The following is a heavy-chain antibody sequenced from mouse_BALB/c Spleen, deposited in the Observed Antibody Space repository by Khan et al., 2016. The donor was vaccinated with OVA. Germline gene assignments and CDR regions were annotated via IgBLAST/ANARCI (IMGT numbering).Heavy chain of an antibody. J-gene: IGHJ4*01. CDR2: INPRSG. D-gene: IGHD2-14*01. CDR1: GYTFTSHT. Sequence: QVQLKQSGAELARPGASVKMSCKASGYTFTSHTMHWIKQRPGQGLEWIGYINPRSGYNQKLNDKATLTADISSSTDYMQLSSLTSEDSAVYYCARRTTEYALDYWGQGTSVTVSS. CDR3: ARRTTEYALDY. V-gene: IGHV1-4*01.